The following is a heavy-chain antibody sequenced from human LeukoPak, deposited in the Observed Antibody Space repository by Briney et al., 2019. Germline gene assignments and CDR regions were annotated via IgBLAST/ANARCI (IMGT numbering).Heavy chain of an antibody. V-gene: IGHV4-59*01. CDR1: YGSIRTYY. J-gene: IGHJ4*02. Sequence: SETLSLTCTVSYGSIRTYYWTWIRQPPGKGLDWIGYIYYSGSTNYNPSLKSRVTISVDTSRNQFSLKLTSVTAADTAVYYCARGSPGMATAYFDYWGQGILVTVSS. D-gene: IGHD5-24*01. CDR2: IYYSGST. CDR3: ARGSPGMATAYFDY.